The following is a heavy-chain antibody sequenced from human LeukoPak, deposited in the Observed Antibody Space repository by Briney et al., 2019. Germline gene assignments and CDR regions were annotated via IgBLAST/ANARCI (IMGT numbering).Heavy chain of an antibody. CDR1: GFTFSSYA. CDR3: ARAVDFWSGFDY. D-gene: IGHD3-3*01. Sequence: GGSLRLSCAASGFTFSSYAMSWVRQAPGKGLEWVSAISGSGGSTYYADSVKGRFTISRDNSKNTLYLQMNSLRAEDTAVYYCARAVDFWSGFDYWGQGTLVTVSS. J-gene: IGHJ4*02. CDR2: ISGSGGST. V-gene: IGHV3-23*01.